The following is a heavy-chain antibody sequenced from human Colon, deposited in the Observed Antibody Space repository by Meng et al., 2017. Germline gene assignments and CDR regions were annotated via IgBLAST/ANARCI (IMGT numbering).Heavy chain of an antibody. CDR2: IFHSGTS. Sequence: QVQLQASGPGLGKPSGTLSLTCAVSGASISGDNWWSWVRQTPGKGLEWLGEIFHSGTSNYNPSLKSRVTISVDKSKNQFSLRLSSVTAADTAVYYCARRNSNNWFDPWGQGILVTVSS. V-gene: IGHV4-4*02. CDR1: GASISGDNW. J-gene: IGHJ5*02. D-gene: IGHD2/OR15-2a*01. CDR3: ARRNSNNWFDP.